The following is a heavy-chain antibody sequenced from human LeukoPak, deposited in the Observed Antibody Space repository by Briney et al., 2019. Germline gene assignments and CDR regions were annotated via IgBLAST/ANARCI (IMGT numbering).Heavy chain of an antibody. D-gene: IGHD3-10*01. V-gene: IGHV1-69*13. CDR2: IIPIFGTA. CDR1: GGTFSSYA. CDR3: ARGGGGGWFGELLEGYYYYYYMDV. J-gene: IGHJ6*03. Sequence: SVKVSCKASGGTFSSYAISWVRQAPGQGLEWMGGIIPIFGTANYAQKFQGRVTITADESTSTAYMELSSLRSEDTAVYYCARGGGGGWFGELLEGYYYYYYMDVWGKGTTVTISS.